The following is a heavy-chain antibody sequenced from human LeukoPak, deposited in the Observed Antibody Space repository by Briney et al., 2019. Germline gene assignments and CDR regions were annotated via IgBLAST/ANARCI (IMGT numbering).Heavy chain of an antibody. CDR2: IYYSGST. Sequence: SETLSLTCTVSGGSVSSGSYYWGWIRQPPGKGLEWIGNIYYSGSTYYNPSLKSRVTISVDTSKNQFSLKLSSVTAADTAVYYCARHATVVSPFDYWGQGTLVTVSS. J-gene: IGHJ4*02. CDR3: ARHATVVSPFDY. V-gene: IGHV4-39*01. CDR1: GGSVSSGSYY. D-gene: IGHD4-23*01.